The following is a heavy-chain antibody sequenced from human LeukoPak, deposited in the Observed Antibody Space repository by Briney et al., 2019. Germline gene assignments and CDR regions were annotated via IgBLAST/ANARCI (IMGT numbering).Heavy chain of an antibody. Sequence: PGGSLTLSCAASGFTFSHYWMTWVRQAPGKGLEWVAKMKEDGSQETYEDSVKGRFTISRDNAKNSLYLQMNNVSAEDTAVYYCASYSYKHDCWGQGTLVTVSS. D-gene: IGHD2-15*01. CDR2: MKEDGSQE. CDR3: ASYSYKHDC. CDR1: GFTFSHYW. V-gene: IGHV3-7*01. J-gene: IGHJ4*02.